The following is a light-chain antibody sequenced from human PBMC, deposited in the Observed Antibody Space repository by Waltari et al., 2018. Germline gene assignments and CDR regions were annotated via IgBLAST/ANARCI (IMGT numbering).Light chain of an antibody. CDR1: QSIGSS. J-gene: IGKJ2*01. CDR3: QQYGSSPLYT. V-gene: IGKV6-21*01. CDR2: YTS. Sequence: EIVLTQSPDFQSVTPKEKVTITCRASQSIGSSLHWYQQKPDQSPKLLIKYTSQSFSGVPSRFSGSRSGTDFTLTISRLEPEDSAVYYCQQYGSSPLYTFGQGTKLEIK.